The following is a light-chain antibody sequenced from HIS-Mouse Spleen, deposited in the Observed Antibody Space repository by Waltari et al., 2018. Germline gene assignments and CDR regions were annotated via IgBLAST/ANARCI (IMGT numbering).Light chain of an antibody. CDR2: DDS. CDR3: QVWDSSSDPSYV. V-gene: IGLV3-21*02. J-gene: IGLJ1*01. CDR1: TIGSKR. Sequence: SYVLTQPPSVSVAPGQTARITCGGNTIGSKRWHGYQQKPGQAPVLVVYDDSDRPSGIPERFSGSNSGNTATLTISRVEAGDEADYYCQVWDSSSDPSYVFGTGTKVTVL.